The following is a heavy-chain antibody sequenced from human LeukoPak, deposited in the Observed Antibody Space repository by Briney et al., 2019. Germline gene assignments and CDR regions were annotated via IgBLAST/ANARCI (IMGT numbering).Heavy chain of an antibody. D-gene: IGHD2-21*01. V-gene: IGHV3-23*01. J-gene: IGHJ1*01. CDR3: ARDWIGLYTPIQRIVGYFQH. Sequence: PGGSLRLSCAASGFTFSSYAMSWVRQAPGKGLEWVSRISGGGGTTNYADSVKGRFTISRDNSNNSLYLQMNSLRAEDTAVYYSARDWIGLYTPIQRIVGYFQHWGQGTLVTVSS. CDR2: ISGGGGTT. CDR1: GFTFSSYA.